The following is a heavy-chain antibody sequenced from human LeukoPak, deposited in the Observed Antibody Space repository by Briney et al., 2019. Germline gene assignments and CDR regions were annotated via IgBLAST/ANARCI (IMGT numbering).Heavy chain of an antibody. D-gene: IGHD4-23*01. J-gene: IGHJ4*02. CDR2: IKEDGGEK. Sequence: GGSLRLSCAASGFTFSSYWMSWVRQAPGKGLEWLANIKEDGGEKNYVDSVKGRFTISRDNAKNSLYLQMNSLRAEDTAVYYCARDRGYSTFDYWGQGTLVTVSS. V-gene: IGHV3-7*01. CDR3: ARDRGYSTFDY. CDR1: GFTFSSYW.